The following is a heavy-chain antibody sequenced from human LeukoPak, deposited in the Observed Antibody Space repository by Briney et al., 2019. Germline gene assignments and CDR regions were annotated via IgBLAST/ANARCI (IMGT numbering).Heavy chain of an antibody. CDR2: INWNGAWT. J-gene: IGHJ5*02. V-gene: IGHV3-20*04. CDR3: AGYYYDSSRGFDL. CDR1: GFKFDDYG. D-gene: IGHD3-22*01. Sequence: GGSLRLSCAASGFKFDDYGMSWVRQAPGKGLELVCDINWNGAWTGYADSVKGRFTISRDNAKSSLYLQMNSLRAEDTALYYCAGYYYDSSRGFDLWGQGTLVTVSA.